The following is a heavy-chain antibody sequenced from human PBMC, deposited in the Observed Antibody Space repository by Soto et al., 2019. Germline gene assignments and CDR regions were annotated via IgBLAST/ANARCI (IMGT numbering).Heavy chain of an antibody. J-gene: IGHJ6*04. CDR1: EFAFSRYW. CDR2: ISDSGGSK. CDR3: AKDGSLA. V-gene: IGHV3-23*01. Sequence: GGSLRLSCAASEFAFSRYWMSWLRQAPGKGLEWVSSISDSGGSKYYADSVKGRFTISRDNSKNTLYLQMNSLRAEDTAVYYCAKDGSLAWGKGTTVTVSS. D-gene: IGHD3-10*01.